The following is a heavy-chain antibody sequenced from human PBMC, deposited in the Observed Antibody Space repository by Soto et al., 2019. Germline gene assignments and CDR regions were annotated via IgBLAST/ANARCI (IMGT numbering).Heavy chain of an antibody. V-gene: IGHV1-18*01. Sequence: GASVKVSCKASGGTFSSYTISWVRQAPGQGLEWMGWISAYNGNTNYAQKLQGRVTMTTDTSTSTAYMELRSLRSGDTAVYYCARFDNWNSDRYFDYWGQGTLVTVSS. D-gene: IGHD1-7*01. CDR2: ISAYNGNT. CDR3: ARFDNWNSDRYFDY. CDR1: GGTFSSYT. J-gene: IGHJ4*02.